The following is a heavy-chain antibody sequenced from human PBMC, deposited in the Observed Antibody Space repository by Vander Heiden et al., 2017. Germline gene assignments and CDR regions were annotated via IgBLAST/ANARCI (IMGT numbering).Heavy chain of an antibody. D-gene: IGHD4-17*01. J-gene: IGHJ6*02. CDR1: GFTFGNYW. CDR2: IKQDGSEK. V-gene: IGHV3-7*01. CDR3: ARDGAYQGDYQSNGMDV. Sequence: EVQLVESGGGLVQPGGSLRLSCAASGFTFGNYWMSWVRQTPGKGLEWVAYIKQDGSEKYYVDSVKGRFTLSRDNAKRSLYLQMNSLRAEDTAVYYCARDGAYQGDYQSNGMDVWGQGTTVTVSS.